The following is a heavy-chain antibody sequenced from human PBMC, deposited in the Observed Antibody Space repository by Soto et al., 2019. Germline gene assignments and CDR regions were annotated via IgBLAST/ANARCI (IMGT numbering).Heavy chain of an antibody. Sequence: QLHLVQSGAVVKKPGASVTVSCSASGYPVTAYYMHWVRQAPGRGLEWMGGINPATGAAKYTQTFRGRVTMNRDTSTSTVFMELSGLTSEDTAVFYCASGGGVGVAGSAAFEMWGQGTLVTVSS. CDR3: ASGGGVGVAGSAAFEM. CDR1: GYPVTAYY. D-gene: IGHD3-3*01. CDR2: INPATGAA. V-gene: IGHV1-2*02. J-gene: IGHJ3*02.